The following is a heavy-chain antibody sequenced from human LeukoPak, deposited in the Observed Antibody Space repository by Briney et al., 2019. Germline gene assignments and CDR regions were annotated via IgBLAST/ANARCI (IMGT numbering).Heavy chain of an antibody. CDR3: AGADRLDGSPYLIGP. V-gene: IGHV1-2*02. J-gene: IGHJ5*02. Sequence: ASVKVSCKTSGYSFTGYYMHWVRQAPGQGLEWMGWINPNSGGTSTAQKFQGRITMTRDTSITTVYMEVSWLTSDDTAIYYCAGADRLDGSPYLIGPWGQGTLVTVSS. CDR2: INPNSGGT. CDR1: GYSFTGYY. D-gene: IGHD1-26*01.